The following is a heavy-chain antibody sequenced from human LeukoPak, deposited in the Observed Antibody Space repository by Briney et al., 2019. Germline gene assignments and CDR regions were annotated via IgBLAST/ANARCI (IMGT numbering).Heavy chain of an antibody. CDR3: ARDGSGGVVVNPPDY. CDR1: GYTFTSYY. Sequence: ASVKVSCKASGYTFTSYYMHWVRQAPGQGLEWMGIINPSGGSTSYAQKFQGRVTMTRDTSTSTVYMELSSLRSEDTAVYYCARDGSGGVVVNPPDYWGQGTLVTVSS. V-gene: IGHV1-46*01. CDR2: INPSGGST. D-gene: IGHD3-22*01. J-gene: IGHJ4*02.